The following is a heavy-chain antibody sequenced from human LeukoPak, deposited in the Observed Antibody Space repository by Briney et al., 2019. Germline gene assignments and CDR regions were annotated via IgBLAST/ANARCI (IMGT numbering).Heavy chain of an antibody. CDR3: ARKEGQQLGLVNWFDP. J-gene: IGHJ5*02. V-gene: IGHV1-2*02. Sequence: EASVKVSCKASGYTFTGYYMHWVRQAPGQGLEWIGWINPNSGGTNYAQKFQGRVTMTRDTSISTAYMELSRLRSDDTAVYYCARKEGQQLGLVNWFDPWGQGTLVTVSS. D-gene: IGHD6-13*01. CDR2: INPNSGGT. CDR1: GYTFTGYY.